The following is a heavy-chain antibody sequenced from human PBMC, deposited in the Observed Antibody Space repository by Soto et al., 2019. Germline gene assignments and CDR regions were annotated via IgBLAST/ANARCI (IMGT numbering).Heavy chain of an antibody. J-gene: IGHJ5*02. CDR1: GYSFTSYW. CDR2: IDPSDSYN. D-gene: IGHD3-22*01. V-gene: IGHV5-10-1*01. Sequence: GESLKISCKGSGYSFTSYWISWVRQMPGKGLEWMGRIDPSDSYNNYSPSFQGHVTISADKSISTAYLQWSSLKASDTAMYYCARHAVNQFDPWGQGTMVTVSS. CDR3: ARHAVNQFDP.